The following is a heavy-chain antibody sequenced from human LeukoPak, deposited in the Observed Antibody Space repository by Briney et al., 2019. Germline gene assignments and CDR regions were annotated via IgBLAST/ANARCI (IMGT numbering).Heavy chain of an antibody. V-gene: IGHV4-39*07. CDR1: GGSISSSSYY. CDR2: IYYSGNT. J-gene: IGHJ5*02. CDR3: ARRGRRSHWNYYGSGSYYNPSLPTNNWFDP. D-gene: IGHD3-10*01. Sequence: SETLSLTCTVSGGSISSSSYYWGWIRQPPGKGLEWIGTIYYSGNTYYNPSLKSRVTISVDTSKNQFSLKLSSVTAADTAVYYCARRGRRSHWNYYGSGSYYNPSLPTNNWFDPWGQGTLVTVSS.